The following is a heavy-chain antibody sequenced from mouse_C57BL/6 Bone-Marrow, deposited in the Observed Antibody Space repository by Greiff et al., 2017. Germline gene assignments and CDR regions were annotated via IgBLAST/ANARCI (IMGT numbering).Heavy chain of an antibody. J-gene: IGHJ3*01. V-gene: IGHV1-69*01. CDR2: IDPSDSYT. CDR1: GYTFTSYW. D-gene: IGHD1-1*01. Sequence: QVQLQQPGAELVMPGASVKLSCKASGYTFTSYWMHWVKQRPGQGLEWIGEIDPSDSYTNYNQKFKGKSTLTVDKSSSPAYMQLSSLTSEDSAVYYCARRDYGSRAWFAYWGQGTLVTVSA. CDR3: ARRDYGSRAWFAY.